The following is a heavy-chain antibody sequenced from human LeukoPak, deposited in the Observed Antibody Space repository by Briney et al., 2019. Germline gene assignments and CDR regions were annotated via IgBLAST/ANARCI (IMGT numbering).Heavy chain of an antibody. Sequence: SETLSFTCTVSGGSISSYYWSWIRQPPGKGLEWIGYIYYSGSTNYNPSLKSRVTISEDTSKNQFSLMLSSVTAADTAVYYCARTSSSSWYWGYYYYYMDVWGKGTTVTISS. CDR3: ARTSSSSWYWGYYYYYMDV. V-gene: IGHV4-59*01. D-gene: IGHD6-13*01. J-gene: IGHJ6*03. CDR2: IYYSGST. CDR1: GGSISSYY.